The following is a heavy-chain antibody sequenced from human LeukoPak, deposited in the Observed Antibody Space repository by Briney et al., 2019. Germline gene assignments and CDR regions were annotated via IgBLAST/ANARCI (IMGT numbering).Heavy chain of an antibody. CDR3: ARGAQVVPASVWFDP. CDR2: IHTSGST. CDR1: GRSINSGNYY. J-gene: IGHJ5*02. Sequence: SQTLSLTRTVSGRSINSGNYYWSWIRQPAGKGLECIGRIHTSGSTNSNPSLTSRVTISVDTSKNQSSLKLSSVTAADTAVYYCARGAQVVPASVWFDPWGQGTLVTVSS. D-gene: IGHD2-2*01. V-gene: IGHV4-61*02.